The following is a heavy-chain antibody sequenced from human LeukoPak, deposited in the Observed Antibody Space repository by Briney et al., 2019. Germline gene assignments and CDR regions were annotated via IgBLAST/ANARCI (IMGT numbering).Heavy chain of an antibody. V-gene: IGHV3-30*18. CDR3: AKGTTGYYIPDY. CDR2: ISYDGSNK. Sequence: GMSLRLSCAASGFTFSSYGMHWVRQAPGKGLEWVAVISYDGSNKYYADSVKGRFTISRDNSKNTLYLQMNSLRAEDTAVYYCAKGTTGYYIPDYWGQGTLVTVSS. J-gene: IGHJ4*02. D-gene: IGHD3-9*01. CDR1: GFTFSSYG.